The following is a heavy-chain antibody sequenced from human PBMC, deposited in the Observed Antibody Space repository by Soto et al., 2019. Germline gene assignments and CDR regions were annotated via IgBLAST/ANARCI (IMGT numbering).Heavy chain of an antibody. J-gene: IGHJ6*02. CDR2: ISSSGYI. CDR1: GFNFNSYT. D-gene: IGHD2-15*01. Sequence: VQLVESGGGLVKPGGSLRLSCAASGFNFNSYTINWVRQAPGKRLEWLSSISSSGYIFSTDSVRGRFTISRDNATNSVYLQKNSLRAEDTAVYFCARDCSGGSCYPGMDVWGQGTTVTVSS. CDR3: ARDCSGGSCYPGMDV. V-gene: IGHV3-21*01.